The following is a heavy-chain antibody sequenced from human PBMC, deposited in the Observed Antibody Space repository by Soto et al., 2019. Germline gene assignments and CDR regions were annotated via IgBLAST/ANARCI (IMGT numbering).Heavy chain of an antibody. J-gene: IGHJ6*02. D-gene: IGHD2-2*03. CDR1: GFTFSSYW. V-gene: IGHV3-74*01. CDR2: INSDGSST. CDR3: ARVDLDYYYGMDV. Sequence: GGSLRLSCAASGFTFSSYWMHWVRQAPGKGLVWVSRINSDGSSTSYADSVKGRFTISRDNAKNTLYLQMNSLRAEDTAVYYCARVDLDYYYGMDVWGQGTTVTVSS.